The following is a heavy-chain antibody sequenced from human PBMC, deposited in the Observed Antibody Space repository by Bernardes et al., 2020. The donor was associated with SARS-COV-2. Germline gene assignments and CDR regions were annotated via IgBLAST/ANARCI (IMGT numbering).Heavy chain of an antibody. CDR1: GFTFSDYT. D-gene: IGHD3-10*01. Sequence: GGSLRLSCATSGFTFSDYTLIWVRQAPGKGLEWVSAVDGGDGNTTRYADSVQGRFSISRDNSRGTLFLHMDSLRSEDSAVYYCAGERTSSRKLDYWGQGTRVTVSP. V-gene: IGHV3-23*01. CDR3: AGERTSSRKLDY. CDR2: VDGGDGNTT. J-gene: IGHJ4*02.